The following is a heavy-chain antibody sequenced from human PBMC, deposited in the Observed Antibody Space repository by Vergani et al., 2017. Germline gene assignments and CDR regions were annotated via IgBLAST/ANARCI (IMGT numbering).Heavy chain of an antibody. J-gene: IGHJ5*02. V-gene: IGHV4-39*07. CDR3: ARVSTIFGVVIIPGWFDP. CDR2: IYYSGST. D-gene: IGHD3-3*01. Sequence: QLQLQESGPGLVKPSETLSLTCTVSGGSISSSSYYWGWIRQPPGKGLEWIGSIYYSGSTYYNPSLKSRVTISVDTSKNQFSLKLSSVTAADTAVYYCARVSTIFGVVIIPGWFDPWGQGTLVTVSS. CDR1: GGSISSSSYY.